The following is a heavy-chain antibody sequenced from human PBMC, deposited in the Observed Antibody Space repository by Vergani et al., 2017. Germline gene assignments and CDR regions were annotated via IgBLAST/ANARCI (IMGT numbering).Heavy chain of an antibody. Sequence: QVQLQESGPGLVKPSQTLSLTCTVSGGSISSGGYYWSWIRQHPGKGLEWIGYIYYSGSTYYNPSLKSRVTISVDTSKNQFSLKLSSVTAADTAVYYCAREGGVDYVWGSYRYYYYYGMDVWGQGTTVTVSS. D-gene: IGHD3-16*02. CDR1: GGSISSGGYY. CDR3: AREGGVDYVWGSYRYYYYYGMDV. CDR2: IYYSGST. J-gene: IGHJ6*02. V-gene: IGHV4-31*03.